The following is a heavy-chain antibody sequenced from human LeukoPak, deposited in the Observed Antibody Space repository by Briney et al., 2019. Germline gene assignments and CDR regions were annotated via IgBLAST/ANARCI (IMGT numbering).Heavy chain of an antibody. CDR1: GYTFTGYY. CDR3: ARDMGGYYDSSGYYLPFDY. CDR2: INPNSGGT. V-gene: IGHV1-2*02. Sequence: ASVKVSCKASGYTFTGYYMHWVRQAPGQGLEWMGWINPNSGGTNYAQKFQGRVTMTRDTSTSTVYMELSSLRSEDTAVYYCARDMGGYYDSSGYYLPFDYWGQGTLVTVSS. D-gene: IGHD3-22*01. J-gene: IGHJ4*02.